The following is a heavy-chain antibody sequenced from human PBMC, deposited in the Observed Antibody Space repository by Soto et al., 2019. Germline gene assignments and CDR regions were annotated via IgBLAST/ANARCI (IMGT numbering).Heavy chain of an antibody. J-gene: IGHJ4*02. V-gene: IGHV3-23*01. D-gene: IGHD2-15*01. CDR2: ISGSGGST. CDR3: GKSLSVEATPPFHY. CDR1: GFTFRSYG. Sequence: PGRSLRRSCAASGFTFRSYGMSWVRQAPVKGLEWVSAISGSGGSTYYADSVKGRFTISRDNSKNTLYLQMNSLRAEDTAVYYCGKSLSVEATPPFHYWGQGT.